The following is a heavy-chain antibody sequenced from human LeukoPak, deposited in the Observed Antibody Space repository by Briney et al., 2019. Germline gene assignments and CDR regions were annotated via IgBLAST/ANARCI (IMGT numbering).Heavy chain of an antibody. CDR1: GYTFTSYG. Sequence: ASVKVSCKASGYTFTSYGISWVRQAPGQGREWMGWISSYSGNTNYAQKLQGRVTMTTDTSTSTAYMELRSLRSDDTAVYYCARVEYYDSSAYYYYYYYMDVWGKGTTVTVSS. CDR2: ISSYSGNT. D-gene: IGHD3-22*01. J-gene: IGHJ6*03. V-gene: IGHV1-18*01. CDR3: ARVEYYDSSAYYYYYYYMDV.